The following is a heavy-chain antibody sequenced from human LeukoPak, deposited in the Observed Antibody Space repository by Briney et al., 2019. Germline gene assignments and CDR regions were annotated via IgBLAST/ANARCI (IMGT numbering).Heavy chain of an antibody. Sequence: SVKVSCKASGGTFRSFCMNWVRQAPGQGLEWMGGIIPVFGVPNYAQKFQGRVTISADELTTTIHMEVTSLRSEDTAVYYCTRGSAGIAPATTKNYFDSWGQGTPVIVSS. CDR1: GGTFRSFC. D-gene: IGHD6-13*01. CDR2: IIPVFGVP. J-gene: IGHJ4*02. CDR3: TRGSAGIAPATTKNYFDS. V-gene: IGHV1-69*13.